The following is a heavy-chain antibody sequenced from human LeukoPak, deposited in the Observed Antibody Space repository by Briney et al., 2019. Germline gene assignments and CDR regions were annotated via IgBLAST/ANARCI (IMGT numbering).Heavy chain of an antibody. CDR3: ARSAAGTYY. V-gene: IGHV3-21*01. D-gene: IGHD1-1*01. CDR1: GFTFSSYA. Sequence: GGSLRLSCAASGFTFSSYAMSWVRQAPGKGLEWVSSISSSSSYKYYTDSVKGRFTISKDNAKNSLYLQMNSLRAEDTAVYYCARSAAGTYYWGQGTLVTVSS. CDR2: ISSSSSYK. J-gene: IGHJ4*02.